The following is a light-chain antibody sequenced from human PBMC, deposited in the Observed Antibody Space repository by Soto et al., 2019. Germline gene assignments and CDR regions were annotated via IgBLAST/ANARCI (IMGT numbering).Light chain of an antibody. CDR1: QSVSSN. V-gene: IGKV3-15*01. CDR2: GAS. J-gene: IGKJ2*01. CDR3: QQYNNWPPNT. Sequence: EIVMTQSPATLSVSPGERATLSCRASQSVSSNLAWYQQKPGQAPRLLIYGASTRATGLPVRFSGSGSGTEFTLTISSLQSEDFAVYYCQQYNNWPPNTFGQGTKLENK.